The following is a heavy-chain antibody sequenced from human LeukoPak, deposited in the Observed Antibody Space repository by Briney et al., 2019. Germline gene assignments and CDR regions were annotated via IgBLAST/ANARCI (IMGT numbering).Heavy chain of an antibody. CDR1: GGSINSYY. D-gene: IGHD2-2*01. CDR2: IYYSGST. V-gene: IGHV4-59*01. J-gene: IGHJ4*02. CDR3: AGLHCSSTCCYAFDY. Sequence: SETLSLTCTVSGGSINSYYWNWIRQPPGKGLEWIGYIYYSGSTNYNPSLKSRVTISLDTSKNQFSLKLSSVTAADTAVYYCAGLHCSSTCCYAFDYWGQGTLVTVSS.